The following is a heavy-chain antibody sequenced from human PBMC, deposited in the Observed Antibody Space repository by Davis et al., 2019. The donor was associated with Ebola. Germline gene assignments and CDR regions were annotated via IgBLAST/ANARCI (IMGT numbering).Heavy chain of an antibody. CDR1: GYTFTGYY. J-gene: IGHJ4*02. V-gene: IGHV1-18*04. CDR3: ARLGSSNWNDY. D-gene: IGHD1-1*01. CDR2: INAYNGHP. Sequence: ASVKVSCKASGYTFTGYYMHWVRQAPGQGLEWMGWINAYNGHPKFAQKLQDRVTMTRDTSTNTAYMELRSLRSGDTAVYYCARLGSSNWNDYWGQGTLVTVSS.